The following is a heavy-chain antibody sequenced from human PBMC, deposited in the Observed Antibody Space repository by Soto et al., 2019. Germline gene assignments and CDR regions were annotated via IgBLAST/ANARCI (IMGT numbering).Heavy chain of an antibody. D-gene: IGHD3-22*01. CDR3: ARTDSSGYTFDH. CDR2: INPSSGGT. V-gene: IGHV1-2*04. Sequence: ASVKFSCKASGYTFPAYFIHWVRHAPGQGREWMGWINPSSGGTNYAQKFQGWVTITRNRSISTAYMELSRLRCDDTAVYCCARTDSSGYTFDHWGQGTLVTVSS. J-gene: IGHJ4*02. CDR1: GYTFPAYF.